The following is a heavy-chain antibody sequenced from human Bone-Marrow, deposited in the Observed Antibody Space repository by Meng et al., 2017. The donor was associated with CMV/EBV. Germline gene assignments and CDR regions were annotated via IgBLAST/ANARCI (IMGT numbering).Heavy chain of an antibody. CDR1: GFTFSDFT. V-gene: IGHV3-73*01. D-gene: IGHD3-3*01. Sequence: GGSLRLSCAASGFTFSDFTIHWVRQASGKGLEWVGRIRSRAASYATVYGASVRGRFTISRDDSKNTAYLQMNGLKTEDTAVYYCITSDRTLRVTDHGLDVWGQGTTVTVSS. CDR3: ITSDRTLRVTDHGLDV. CDR2: IRSRAASYAT. J-gene: IGHJ6*02.